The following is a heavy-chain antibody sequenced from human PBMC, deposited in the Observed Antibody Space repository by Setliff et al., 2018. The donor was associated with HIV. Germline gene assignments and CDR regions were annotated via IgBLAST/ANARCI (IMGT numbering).Heavy chain of an antibody. CDR3: ARGYYDSRGYYYPFDY. D-gene: IGHD3-22*01. Sequence: ASVKVSCKASGYTFTTYAMHWVRQAPGQRLEWMGWINAGNDNTKYSQKFQGRVTITSDTSASTAYMELSSLRSEDTAVYYCARGYYDSRGYYYPFDYWGQGTLVTVSS. CDR2: INAGNDNT. CDR1: GYTFTTYA. J-gene: IGHJ4*02. V-gene: IGHV1-3*01.